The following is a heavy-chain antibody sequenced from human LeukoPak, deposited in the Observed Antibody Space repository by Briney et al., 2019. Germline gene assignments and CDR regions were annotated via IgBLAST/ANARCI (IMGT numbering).Heavy chain of an antibody. D-gene: IGHD5-18*01. Sequence: GESLKISCKGSGYSFTSYWIGWVRQVPGKGLEWMGIIYPGDSDTRYSPSFQGQVTISADKSISTAYLQWSSLKASDTAMYYCARLVDTAMVIGYYFDYWGQGTLVTVSS. CDR3: ARLVDTAMVIGYYFDY. V-gene: IGHV5-51*01. CDR2: IYPGDSDT. J-gene: IGHJ4*02. CDR1: GYSFTSYW.